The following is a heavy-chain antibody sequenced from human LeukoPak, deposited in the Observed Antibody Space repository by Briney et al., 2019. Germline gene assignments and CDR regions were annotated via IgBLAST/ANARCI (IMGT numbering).Heavy chain of an antibody. CDR3: AKESNSSDNWYFDL. D-gene: IGHD2/OR15-2a*01. CDR1: GGSISSYN. J-gene: IGHJ2*01. V-gene: IGHV4-59*01. Sequence: SETLSLTCIVSGGSISSYNWNWIRQPPGKGLEWIGYMYNSGSTNNNPSLKSRVTISVDKSKNPFSLKLSSVTAADTAVYYCAKESNSSDNWYFDLWGRGTLVTVSS. CDR2: MYNSGST.